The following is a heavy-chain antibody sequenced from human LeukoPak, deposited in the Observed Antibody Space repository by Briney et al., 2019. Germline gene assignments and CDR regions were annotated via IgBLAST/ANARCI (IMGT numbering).Heavy chain of an antibody. J-gene: IGHJ6*02. V-gene: IGHV4-31*03. CDR3: ARGQLWLRGFYYYYYGMDV. D-gene: IGHD5-18*01. CDR2: IYYSGST. CDR1: GGSISSGGYY. Sequence: SETLSLTCTVSGGSISSGGYYWSWIRQHPGKGVEWIGYIYYSGSTYYNPSLKSRVTISVDTSKNQFSLKLSSVTAADTAVYYCARGQLWLRGFYYYYYGMDVWGQGTTVTVSS.